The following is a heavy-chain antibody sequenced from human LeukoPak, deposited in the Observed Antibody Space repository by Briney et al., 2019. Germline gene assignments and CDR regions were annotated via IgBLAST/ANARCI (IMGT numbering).Heavy chain of an antibody. J-gene: IGHJ4*02. D-gene: IGHD2-8*01. CDR2: IFSHGET. CDR3: ARDPPAVSINTYA. CDR1: GFTVGNNY. Sequence: GGSLRLSCAASGFTVGNNYTNWVRQAPGKGLEWVSLIFSHGETSYADSVKGRFTISRDNSKNTLYLQMNGLRVEDTAVYYCARDPPAVSINTYAWGQGTLVTVSS. V-gene: IGHV3-66*01.